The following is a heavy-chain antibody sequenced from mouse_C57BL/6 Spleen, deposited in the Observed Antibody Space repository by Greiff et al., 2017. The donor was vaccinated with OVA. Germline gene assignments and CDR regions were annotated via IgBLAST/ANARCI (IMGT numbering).Heavy chain of an antibody. CDR3: AELLQALFAY. CDR2: INPNNGGT. V-gene: IGHV1-22*01. D-gene: IGHD1-1*01. J-gene: IGHJ3*01. Sequence: EVKLQESGPELVKPGASVKMSCKASGYTFTDYNMHWVKQSHGKSLEWIGYINPNNGGTSYNQKFKGKATLTVNKSSSTAYMELRSLTSEDSAVYYCAELLQALFAYWGQGTLVTVSA. CDR1: GYTFTDYN.